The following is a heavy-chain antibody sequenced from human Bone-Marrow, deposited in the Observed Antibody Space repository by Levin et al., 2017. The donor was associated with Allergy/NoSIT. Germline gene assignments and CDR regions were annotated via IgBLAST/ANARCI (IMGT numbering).Heavy chain of an antibody. CDR2: IIPTLGAA. D-gene: IGHD3-16*01. CDR1: GGTLSTYP. Sequence: SVKVSCKASGGTLSTYPISWVRQAPGQGLEWMGGIIPTLGAANYAQKFQGRVTITAHESTNIVFMEMSNLRSEDTAVYYCVRALGTVSGSGDVWGQGTKITVSS. V-gene: IGHV1-69*13. J-gene: IGHJ6*02. CDR3: VRALGTVSGSGDV.